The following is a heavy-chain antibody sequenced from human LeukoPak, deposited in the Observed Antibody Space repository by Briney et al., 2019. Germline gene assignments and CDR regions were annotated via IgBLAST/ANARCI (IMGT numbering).Heavy chain of an antibody. D-gene: IGHD1-26*01. V-gene: IGHV3-48*03. CDR2: ISSVGSTI. Sequence: GGSLRLSCAASGFTFSNYEMNWVRQAPGKGLEWLSYISSVGSTIYYADSVRGRFTISRDNAKNSLYLQMNSLRAEDTAVYYCARDNIVPYFAYWGQGTLVTASS. CDR3: ARDNIVPYFAY. J-gene: IGHJ4*02. CDR1: GFTFSNYE.